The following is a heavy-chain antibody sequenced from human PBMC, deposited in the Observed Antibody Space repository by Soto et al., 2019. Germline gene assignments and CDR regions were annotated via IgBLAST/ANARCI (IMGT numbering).Heavy chain of an antibody. D-gene: IGHD3-10*01. Sequence: EVQLLESGGGLVKVGGSLRLSCVGSGFGFDSYAMSWVRQAPGKGLEWVSGIGSSGGAIVYADSVRGRFTISRDNSRKALFLHMNSLRAGDTAVDYCAKALWFGVSSHYFDFWGQGTLGTVSS. CDR3: AKALWFGVSSHYFDF. J-gene: IGHJ4*02. CDR2: IGSSGGAI. V-gene: IGHV3-23*01. CDR1: GFGFDSYA.